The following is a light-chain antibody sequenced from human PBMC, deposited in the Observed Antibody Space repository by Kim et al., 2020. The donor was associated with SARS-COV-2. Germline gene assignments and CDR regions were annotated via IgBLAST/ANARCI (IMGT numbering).Light chain of an antibody. V-gene: IGKV3-15*01. Sequence: SQRERATLSGRASQSINRNLAWYEEKPGQAPRLLMYGGATRSSGIPARFSGSWSGTEFTLTIDSLQSEDFAVYYCQQYNSWPLTFGGGTKVDIK. J-gene: IGKJ4*01. CDR1: QSINRN. CDR2: GGA. CDR3: QQYNSWPLT.